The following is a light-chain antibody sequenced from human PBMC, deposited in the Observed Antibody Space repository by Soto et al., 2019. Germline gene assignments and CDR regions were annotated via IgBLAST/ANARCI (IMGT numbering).Light chain of an antibody. Sequence: DIQLTQSPSLLSSSVGDRVTITCRASHDISTYLAWYKQKPGKAPKLMIYEASSLQSGVPSRFRGSGSGTDFTLTISSLQPEDFETYYCQQANSFPLTFGGGTKVDIK. CDR3: QQANSFPLT. CDR2: EAS. V-gene: IGKV1-9*01. CDR1: HDISTY. J-gene: IGKJ4*01.